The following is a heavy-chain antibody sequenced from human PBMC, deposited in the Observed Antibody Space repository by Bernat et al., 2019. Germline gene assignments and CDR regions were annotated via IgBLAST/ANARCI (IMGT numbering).Heavy chain of an antibody. D-gene: IGHD2-2*01. J-gene: IGHJ6*02. CDR2: ISSSSSYT. CDR1: GFTFSDYY. V-gene: IGHV3-11*06. Sequence: QVQLVESGGGLVKPGGSLRLSCAASGFTFSDYYMSWIRQAPGKGLEGVSYISSSSSYTTYADSVKGRFTISRANSKNSLYLTMNSLRAEDTAVYYCARGPESDIVVVPADMIGMDVWGQGTTVTVSS. CDR3: ARGPESDIVVVPADMIGMDV.